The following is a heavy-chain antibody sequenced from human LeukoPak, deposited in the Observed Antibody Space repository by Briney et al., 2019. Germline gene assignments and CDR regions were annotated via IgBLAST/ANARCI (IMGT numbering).Heavy chain of an antibody. CDR1: GFTFSSYG. D-gene: IGHD3-10*01. J-gene: IGHJ5*02. CDR2: IWYDGSNK. V-gene: IGHV3-33*06. Sequence: GGSLRLSCAASGFTFSSYGMHWVRQAPGKGLEWVAVIWYDGSNKYYADSVKGRFTISRDNSKNTLYLQMNSLRAEDTAVYYCAKAQLLWFGESWFDPWGQGTLVTVSS. CDR3: AKAQLLWFGESWFDP.